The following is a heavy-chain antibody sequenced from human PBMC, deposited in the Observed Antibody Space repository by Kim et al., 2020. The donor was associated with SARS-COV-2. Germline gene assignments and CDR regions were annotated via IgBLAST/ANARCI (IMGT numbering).Heavy chain of an antibody. CDR2: IYYSGST. V-gene: IGHV4-30-4*01. J-gene: IGHJ6*01. CDR3: ARDVYDSSFYYGMDV. CDR1: RGSISSGDYY. D-gene: IGHD4-17*01. Sequence: SETPSLTCTVSRGSISSGDYYWSWIRQPPGKGLEWIGYIYYSGSTDYNPSLKTRVTISVDTSKNQFSLKLRSVTAADTAVDYCARDVYDSSFYYGMDVWG.